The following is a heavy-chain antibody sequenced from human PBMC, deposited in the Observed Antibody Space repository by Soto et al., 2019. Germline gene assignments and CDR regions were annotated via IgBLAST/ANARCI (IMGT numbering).Heavy chain of an antibody. D-gene: IGHD4-17*01. CDR1: GYTFTEYD. CDR3: EVTTGY. Sequence: QVQVVQSRAEVKKPGASVKVSCKTSGYTFTEYDINWVRQAPGQGLEDMGWVSPENRNAGYAPQFRGSVSMTADTSINTVYLELTTLTYEDTAVYYCEVTTGYWGQGTMVTVSS. CDR2: VSPENRNA. V-gene: IGHV1-8*01. J-gene: IGHJ4*02.